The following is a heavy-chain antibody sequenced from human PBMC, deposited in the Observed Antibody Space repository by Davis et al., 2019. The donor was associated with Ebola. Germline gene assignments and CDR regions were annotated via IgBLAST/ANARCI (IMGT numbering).Heavy chain of an antibody. Sequence: AASVTVSCKASGGTFSSYAISWVRQAPGQGLEWMGGIIPIFGTANYAQKFQGRVTITADKSTSTAYMELSSLRSEDTAVYYCARVGWELQHGMDVWGQGTTVTVSS. CDR3: ARVGWELQHGMDV. CDR2: IIPIFGTA. V-gene: IGHV1-69*06. D-gene: IGHD1-26*01. J-gene: IGHJ6*02. CDR1: GGTFSSYA.